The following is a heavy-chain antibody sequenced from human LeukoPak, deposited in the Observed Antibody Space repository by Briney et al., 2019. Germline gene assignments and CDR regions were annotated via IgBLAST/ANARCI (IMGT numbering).Heavy chain of an antibody. V-gene: IGHV3-7*03. J-gene: IGHJ3*02. Sequence: GGSLRLSCAASGFTFSNFWMSWVRQAPGKGLEWVANINRDGNEENYVGSVKGRFTISRDNAKNSPYLQMNSLRAEDTALYYCAKADLGFGEPLGDAFDIWGQGTMVTVSS. CDR1: GFTFSNFW. D-gene: IGHD3-10*01. CDR2: INRDGNEE. CDR3: AKADLGFGEPLGDAFDI.